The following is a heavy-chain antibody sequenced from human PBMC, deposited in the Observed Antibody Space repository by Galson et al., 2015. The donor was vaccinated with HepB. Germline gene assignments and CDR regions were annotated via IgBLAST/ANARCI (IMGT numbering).Heavy chain of an antibody. CDR1: EYTFTGYY. V-gene: IGHV1-2*06. CDR2: IDPNSGAT. J-gene: IGHJ6*03. D-gene: IGHD1-14*01. CDR3: AKEGKEIPEPGHHYYFYFDV. Sequence: SVKVSCKASEYTFTGYYLHWVRQAPGQGLEWMGRIDPNSGATNYAQKFQGRISMTRDTSINTANMDLIRLRSDDTALYYCAKEGKEIPEPGHHYYFYFDVWGKGTTVIVSS.